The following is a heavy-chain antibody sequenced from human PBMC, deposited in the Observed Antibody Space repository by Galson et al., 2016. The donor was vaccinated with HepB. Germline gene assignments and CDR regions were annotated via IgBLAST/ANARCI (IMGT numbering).Heavy chain of an antibody. CDR3: AKNAILAGYSAFDY. V-gene: IGHV3-30*18. CDR2: ISYDGSHK. Sequence: SLRLSCAASGFTFSSYAMHWVRQAPGKGLEWVAVISYDGSHKYYAASVKGRFTISRDNSKNTLSLQMNSLRAEDTAVYYCAKNAILAGYSAFDYWGQGTLVTVSS. J-gene: IGHJ4*02. D-gene: IGHD3-9*01. CDR1: GFTFSSYA.